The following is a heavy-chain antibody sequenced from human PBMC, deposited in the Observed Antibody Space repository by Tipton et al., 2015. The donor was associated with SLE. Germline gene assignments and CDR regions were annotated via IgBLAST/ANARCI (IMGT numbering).Heavy chain of an antibody. V-gene: IGHV3-15*01. CDR3: TTDPVGLYSSSWFDY. CDR2: IKSKTDGGAT. Sequence: SLRLSCAASGFTFSNAWMSWVRQAPGKGLEWVGRIKSKTDGGATDYAAPVKGRFTISIDDSKNTLYLQMNSLKTEDTAVYYCTTDPVGLYSSSWFDYWGQGTLVTVSS. J-gene: IGHJ4*02. CDR1: GFTFSNAW. D-gene: IGHD6-13*01.